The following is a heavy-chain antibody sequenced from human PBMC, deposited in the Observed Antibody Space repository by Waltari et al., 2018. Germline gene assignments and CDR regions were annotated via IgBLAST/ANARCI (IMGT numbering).Heavy chain of an antibody. CDR1: GGSITSTS. J-gene: IGHJ4*02. CDR3: ARRGGSGWSLDF. V-gene: IGHV4-4*07. D-gene: IGHD6-13*01. CDR2: ISGSSGNT. Sequence: QLQLQESGPGLVKPSETLSLPCAVSGGSITSTSSTWNRQPPGKGLEGIGRISGSSGNTGYNASLKSRVTISRDTSRNQFSLRLTSMTAADTAVYYCARRGGSGWSLDFWGQGVLVTVSS.